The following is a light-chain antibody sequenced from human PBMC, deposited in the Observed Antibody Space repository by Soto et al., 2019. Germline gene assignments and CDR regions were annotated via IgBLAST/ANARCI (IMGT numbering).Light chain of an antibody. J-gene: IGKJ1*01. CDR2: DTS. Sequence: EIVLTQSPGTLSLSPGERATLSCRASQRISTSFLAWYQQKPGQAPRLLIYDTSTRAAGIPARFSGSGAGTDFTLTIIRLEPEDSAVYYCLQFSASLGAFGPGTKL. V-gene: IGKV3-20*01. CDR3: LQFSASLGA. CDR1: QRISTSF.